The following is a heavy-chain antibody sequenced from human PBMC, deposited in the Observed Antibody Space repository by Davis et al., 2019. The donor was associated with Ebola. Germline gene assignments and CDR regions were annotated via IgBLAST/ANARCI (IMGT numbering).Heavy chain of an antibody. CDR1: GFTFSSYA. CDR2: ISSNGGST. V-gene: IGHV3-64*01. CDR3: ARGAGALV. J-gene: IGHJ6*02. Sequence: GGSLRLSCAASGFTFSSYAMHWVRQAPGKGLEYVSAISSNGGSTYYANSVKGRFTISRDNSKNTLYLQMGSLRAEDTAVYYCARGAGALVWGQGTTVTVSS.